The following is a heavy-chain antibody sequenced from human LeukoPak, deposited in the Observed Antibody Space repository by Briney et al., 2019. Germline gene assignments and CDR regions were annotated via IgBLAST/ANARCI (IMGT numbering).Heavy chain of an antibody. D-gene: IGHD3-3*01. V-gene: IGHV4-39*07. CDR3: ARVGHNYDFWSGYYTDKYNWFDP. J-gene: IGHJ5*02. CDR2: IYYSGST. Sequence: SETLSLTCTVSGGSISSSSYYWGWIRQPPGKGLEWIGSIYYSGSTYYNPSLKSRVTISVDTSKNQFYLKLSSVTAADTAVYYCARVGHNYDFWSGYYTDKYNWFDPWGQGTLVTVSS. CDR1: GGSISSSSYY.